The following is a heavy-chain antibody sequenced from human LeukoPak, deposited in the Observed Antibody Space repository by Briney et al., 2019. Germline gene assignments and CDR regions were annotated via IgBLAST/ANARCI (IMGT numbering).Heavy chain of an antibody. CDR3: ASRNDFHI. CDR2: IYSNEAT. Sequence: PSETLSLTCTVSGGSIKGYHWSWIRQPPGKGLEWIGYIYSNEATEYKPTLKSRVTISADTSKNQFSLKLTSVTAADTAIYYCASRNDFHIWGQGTMVTVSS. V-gene: IGHV4-4*08. CDR1: GGSIKGYH. J-gene: IGHJ3*02.